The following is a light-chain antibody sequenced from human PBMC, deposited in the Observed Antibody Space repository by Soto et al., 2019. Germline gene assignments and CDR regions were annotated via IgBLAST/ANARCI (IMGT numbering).Light chain of an antibody. Sequence: EIVMTQSPATLSVSPGDRATLSCRASQSVRSDLAWYQQKPGQAPRLLIFGASTRATGIPARFSGSGSGTEFTLSISSLQSEDFEVYYCQPYVNWPLTLGGGTKVDIK. CDR3: QPYVNWPLT. J-gene: IGKJ4*01. CDR1: QSVRSD. V-gene: IGKV3-15*01. CDR2: GAS.